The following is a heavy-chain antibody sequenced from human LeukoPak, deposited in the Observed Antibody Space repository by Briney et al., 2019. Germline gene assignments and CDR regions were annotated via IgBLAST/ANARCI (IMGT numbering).Heavy chain of an antibody. CDR1: GGTFSSYA. V-gene: IGHV1-69*13. CDR3: ARSADWLPDY. J-gene: IGHJ4*02. CDR2: IILIFGTA. Sequence: ASVKVSCKASGGTFSSYAISWVRQAPGQGLEWMGGIILIFGTANYAQKFQGRVTITADESTSTAYMELSSLRSEDTAVYYCARSADWLPDYWGQGTLVTVSS. D-gene: IGHD3-9*01.